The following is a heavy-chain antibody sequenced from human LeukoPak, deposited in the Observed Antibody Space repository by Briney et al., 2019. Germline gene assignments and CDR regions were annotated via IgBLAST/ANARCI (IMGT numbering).Heavy chain of an antibody. V-gene: IGHV1-8*01. CDR1: GYTFTSYD. J-gene: IGHJ6*03. CDR2: MNPNSGNT. D-gene: IGHD6-19*01. Sequence: ASVKVSCKASGYTFTSYDINWVRQATGQGLEWMGWMNPNSGNTGYAQKFQGRVTMTRNTSISTAYMELSSPRSEDTAVYYCARVISSSGWFFAYYYYYMDVWGKGTTVTISS. CDR3: ARVISSSGWFFAYYYYYMDV.